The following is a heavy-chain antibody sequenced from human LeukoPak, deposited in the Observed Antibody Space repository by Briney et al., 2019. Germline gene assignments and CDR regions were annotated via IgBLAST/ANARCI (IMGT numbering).Heavy chain of an antibody. CDR2: VSDTGST. V-gene: IGHV4-59*01. CDR1: GGSINNY. J-gene: IGHJ4*01. CDR3: ARTTTTFDD. D-gene: IGHD4-11*01. Sequence: SETLSLTCTVSGGSINNYWGWIRQPPGKGLEWIGYVSDTGSTNYNPSLTSSVTISVDTSKNQFYLKLTSVTAADTAVYYCARTTTTFDDWGHGTLVTVSS.